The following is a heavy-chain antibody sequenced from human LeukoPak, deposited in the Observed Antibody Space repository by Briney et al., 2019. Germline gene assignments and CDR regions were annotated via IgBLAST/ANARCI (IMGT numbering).Heavy chain of an antibody. D-gene: IGHD5-12*01. J-gene: IGHJ4*02. CDR2: MNPNSGST. Sequence: ASVQVSSHASCYTFTSYDINWVRPATGQGREWMGWMNPNSGSTGYAQKFQGRVTITRNTSISTAYMELSGLRSEDTAVYYCARGRSTGYPYYFEYWGQGTLVTVSS. CDR3: ARGRSTGYPYYFEY. V-gene: IGHV1-8*03. CDR1: CYTFTSYD.